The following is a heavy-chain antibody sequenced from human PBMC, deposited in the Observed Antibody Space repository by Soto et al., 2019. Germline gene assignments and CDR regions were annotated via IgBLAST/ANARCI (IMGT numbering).Heavy chain of an antibody. CDR2: IYYSGST. CDR3: ARSNWNYVSCCFDY. Sequence: SETLSLTCTVSGGSISSSSYYWGWIRQPPGKGLEWIGSIYYSGSTYYNPSLKSRVTISVDTSKNQFSLKLSSVTAADTAVYYCARSNWNYVSCCFDYWGQGTLVTVSS. J-gene: IGHJ4*02. V-gene: IGHV4-39*01. CDR1: GGSISSSSYY. D-gene: IGHD1-7*01.